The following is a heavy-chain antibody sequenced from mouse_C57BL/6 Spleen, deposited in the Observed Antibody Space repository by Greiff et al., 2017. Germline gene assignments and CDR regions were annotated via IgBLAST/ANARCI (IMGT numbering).Heavy chain of an antibody. J-gene: IGHJ2*01. CDR3: ARSGGVVAPYCFDY. D-gene: IGHD1-1*01. Sequence: VQLQQSGAELARPGASVKPSCKASGYTFTSYGISWVKQRTGQGLEWIGEIYPRSGNTYYNEKFKGKATLTADKSSSTAYMELRSLTSEDSAVYFCARSGGVVAPYCFDYWGQGTTLTVSS. CDR2: IYPRSGNT. CDR1: GYTFTSYG. V-gene: IGHV1-81*01.